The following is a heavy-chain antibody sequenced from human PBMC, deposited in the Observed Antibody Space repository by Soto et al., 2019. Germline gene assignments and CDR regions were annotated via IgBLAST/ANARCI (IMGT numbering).Heavy chain of an antibody. V-gene: IGHV4-39*07. CDR2: IYYSGST. CDR3: ARPYDYSSNWFDP. CDR1: GGSISSSGYY. Sequence: PSETLSLTCTVSGGSISSSGYYWGWIRQPPGKGLEWIGTIYYSGSTYYNPSLKSRVTISVDTSKNQFSLKLSSVTAADTAVYYCARPYDYSSNWFDPWGQGTLVTVSS. J-gene: IGHJ5*02. D-gene: IGHD4-4*01.